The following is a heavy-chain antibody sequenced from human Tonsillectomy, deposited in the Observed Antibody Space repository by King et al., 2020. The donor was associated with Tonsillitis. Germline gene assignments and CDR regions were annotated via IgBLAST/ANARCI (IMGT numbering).Heavy chain of an antibody. CDR1: GFTFSSYG. CDR2: ISYDGSNK. Sequence: VQLVESGGGVVQPGRSLRLSCAASGFTFSSYGMHWVRQAPGKGLEWLAVISYDGSNKYYADSVKGRFTISRDNSKNTLYLQMNSLRAEDTAVYYCAKDFGDPHKKDYGDYGPLLYYGMDVWGQGTTVTVSS. CDR3: AKDFGDPHKKDYGDYGPLLYYGMDV. J-gene: IGHJ6*02. V-gene: IGHV3-30*18. D-gene: IGHD4-17*01.